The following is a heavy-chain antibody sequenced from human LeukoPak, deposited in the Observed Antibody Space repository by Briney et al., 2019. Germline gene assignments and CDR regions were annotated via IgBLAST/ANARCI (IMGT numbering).Heavy chain of an antibody. Sequence: GGSLRLSCAASGFTFGDYAMSWFRQAPGKGLEWFSYISSSSRTIYYADSVKGRFTISRDNAKNSLYLQMNSLRVEDTAVYYCARGGFDYWGQGALVTVSS. CDR1: GFTFGDYA. J-gene: IGHJ4*02. CDR2: ISSSSRTI. V-gene: IGHV3-48*01. CDR3: ARGGFDY.